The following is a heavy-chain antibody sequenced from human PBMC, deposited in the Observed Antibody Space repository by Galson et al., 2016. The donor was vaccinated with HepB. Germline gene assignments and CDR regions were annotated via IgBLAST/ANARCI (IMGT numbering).Heavy chain of an antibody. CDR1: GFTLSTYS. D-gene: IGHD6-13*01. J-gene: IGHJ3*02. CDR3: ARDLRIAAAIFGAFDI. Sequence: SLRLSCAASGFTLSTYSMNWVRQAPGQGLEWVSYISISSDTKFYADSVKARFSTSRDNAKNSLYLQMNNLRDEDTAVYYCARDLRIAAAIFGAFDIWGQGKLVTVSS. V-gene: IGHV3-48*02. CDR2: ISISSDTK.